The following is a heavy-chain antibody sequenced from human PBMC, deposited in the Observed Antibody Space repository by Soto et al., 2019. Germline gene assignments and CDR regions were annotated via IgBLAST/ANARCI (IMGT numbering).Heavy chain of an antibody. V-gene: IGHV3-7*01. CDR1: GFTFSGYW. D-gene: IGHD2-15*01. Sequence: LTCAASGFTFSGYWMSWVRQAPGRGLEWVANIKQDGTDKYYVDSVKGRFTMSRDNAKNSLYLQMNSLRAEDTAVYYCARGRSNDYFDYWGQGTLVTVSS. CDR3: ARGRSNDYFDY. CDR2: IKQDGTDK. J-gene: IGHJ4*02.